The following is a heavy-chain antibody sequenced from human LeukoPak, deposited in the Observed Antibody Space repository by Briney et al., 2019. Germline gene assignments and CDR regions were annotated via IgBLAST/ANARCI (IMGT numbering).Heavy chain of an antibody. CDR1: GGSISSYY. CDR3: ARDRTPPSIAARPRVSWFDP. Sequence: SETLSLTCTVSGGSISSYYWSWIRQPAGKGLEWIGRIYTSGSTNYNPSLKSRVTMSVDTSKNQFSLKLSSVTAADTAVYYCARDRTPPSIAARPRVSWFDPWGQGTLVTVSS. D-gene: IGHD6-6*01. V-gene: IGHV4-4*07. J-gene: IGHJ5*02. CDR2: IYTSGST.